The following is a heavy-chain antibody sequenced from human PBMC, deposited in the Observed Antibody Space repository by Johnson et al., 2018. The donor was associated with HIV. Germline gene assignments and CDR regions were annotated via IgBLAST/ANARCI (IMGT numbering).Heavy chain of an antibody. D-gene: IGHD4-11*01. Sequence: QVQLVESGGGVLQPGRSLRLSCAASGFTSSSYAMHWVRQAPGKGLEWVAVISYDGSNKYSADFVKGRFTISRDTSKKSVFLQMNSLRPEDTAVYYCAKETRDSRSAFDIWGQGTLVTVSS. CDR2: ISYDGSNK. J-gene: IGHJ3*02. V-gene: IGHV3-30*04. CDR3: AKETRDSRSAFDI. CDR1: GFTSSSYA.